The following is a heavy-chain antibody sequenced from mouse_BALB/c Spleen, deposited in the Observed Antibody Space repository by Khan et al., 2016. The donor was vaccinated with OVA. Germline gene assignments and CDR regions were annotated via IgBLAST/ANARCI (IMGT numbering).Heavy chain of an antibody. CDR1: GISITSGNYR. Sequence: VQLKESGPGLVKPSQTVSLTCTVTGISITSGNYRWSWIRQFPGNKLEWIGNIYYSGTVTYNPSLTSRTTITRDTSKNQFFLDMNSLTAEDTATYYGARDYGSLYWFFDVWGAGTTVTVSS. V-gene: IGHV3-5*02. J-gene: IGHJ1*01. D-gene: IGHD1-1*01. CDR2: IYYSGTV. CDR3: ARDYGSLYWFFDV.